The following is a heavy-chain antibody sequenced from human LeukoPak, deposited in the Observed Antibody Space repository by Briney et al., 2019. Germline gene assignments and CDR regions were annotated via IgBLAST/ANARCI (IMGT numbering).Heavy chain of an antibody. Sequence: SETLSLTCTVSGGSISSGFYYWSWIRQAPGKGLEWIGYIFYSGSTKYNPSLESRVSISIDTSKDQFSLNLRSVTAADTAVYYCAREDISAPLDYWGQGILVTVSS. V-gene: IGHV4-61*01. CDR2: IFYSGST. CDR1: GGSISSGFYY. J-gene: IGHJ4*02. CDR3: AREDISAPLDY. D-gene: IGHD6-6*01.